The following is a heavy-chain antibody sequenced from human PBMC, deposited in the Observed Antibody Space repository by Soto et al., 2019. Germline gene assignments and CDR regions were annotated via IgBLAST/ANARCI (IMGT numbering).Heavy chain of an antibody. CDR2: ISGSSSYI. D-gene: IGHD5-12*01. CDR3: ARHFNGYDCDLGY. CDR1: GFTFSSYN. J-gene: IGHJ4*02. V-gene: IGHV3-21*01. Sequence: EVQLVESGGGLVKPGGSLRLSCAASGFTFSSYNMNWVRQAPGKGLEWVSSISGSSSYIYYADSVKGRFTISRDNAKKSLFLQRHSVSAEDTAVYYCARHFNGYDCDLGYWGQGTLVTVSS.